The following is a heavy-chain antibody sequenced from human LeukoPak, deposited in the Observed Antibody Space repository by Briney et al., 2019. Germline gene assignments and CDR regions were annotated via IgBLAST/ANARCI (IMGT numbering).Heavy chain of an antibody. CDR3: ARGRTGYSHHWPMDV. Sequence: SETLSLTCTVSGGSIRSSSYYWGWIRQPPGKGLEWIGNIYYSGSTYYSPSLKSRVTISVDTSKNHFSLKLSSVTAADTAVYFCARGRTGYSHHWPMDVWGKGTTVTVSS. J-gene: IGHJ6*03. V-gene: IGHV4-39*07. D-gene: IGHD2-15*01. CDR2: IYYSGST. CDR1: GGSIRSSSYY.